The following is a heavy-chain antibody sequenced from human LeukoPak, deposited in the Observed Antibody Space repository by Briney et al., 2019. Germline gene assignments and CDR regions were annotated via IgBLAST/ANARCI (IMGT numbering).Heavy chain of an antibody. J-gene: IGHJ5*02. D-gene: IGHD3-10*01. CDR1: GGFISSHY. Sequence: SETLSLTCTVTGGFISSHYWSWIRQPPGKGLEWIGYIYYSGSTNYNPSLKSRVTISVDTSKNQFSLKLSSVTAADTAVYYCAREGHGSNGQGGLVWFDPWGQGTLVTVSS. CDR3: AREGHGSNGQGGLVWFDP. CDR2: IYYSGST. V-gene: IGHV4-59*11.